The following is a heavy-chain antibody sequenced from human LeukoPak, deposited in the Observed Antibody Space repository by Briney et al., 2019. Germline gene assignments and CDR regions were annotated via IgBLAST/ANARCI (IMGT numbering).Heavy chain of an antibody. D-gene: IGHD5-24*01. J-gene: IGHJ3*02. CDR1: WDSVSSSSAA. CDR3: ARGWAFDI. V-gene: IGHV6-1*01. Sequence: HSQTLSLTCAISWDSVSSSSAAWNCSTQSPSRGLGLLGRTHYRSKWYNDYAISVKSRITINPDTSKIQISLQLNSVTPEDTAVYYCARGWAFDIWGQGTMVTVSS. CDR2: THYRSKWYN.